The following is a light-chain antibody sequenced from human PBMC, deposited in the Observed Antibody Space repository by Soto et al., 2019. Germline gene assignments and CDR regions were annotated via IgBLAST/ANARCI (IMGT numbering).Light chain of an antibody. J-gene: IGKJ1*01. V-gene: IGKV3-15*01. CDR1: QSVSSN. CDR2: GAS. Sequence: EIVMTQSPATLSVSPGERATLSCRASQSVSSNLAWYQQKPGQAPRLFIYGASTRATGIPARFSGSGSGTEFTLTISSLQSEDFAVYYCQQYNNWPRGTLGQGTKVEIK. CDR3: QQYNNWPRGT.